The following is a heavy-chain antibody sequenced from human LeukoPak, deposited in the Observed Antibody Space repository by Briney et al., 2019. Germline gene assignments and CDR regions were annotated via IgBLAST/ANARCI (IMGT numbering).Heavy chain of an antibody. J-gene: IGHJ6*03. CDR1: GDTFSSYG. CDR3: VRVARNYDLDSYYYIDV. Sequence: GASVKVSCKASGDTFSSYGLNWVRQAPGQGLEWMGGFVPIFTTPNNAHKSQGRVTFTTDASTSTAYMELSSLRSEDTAVYYCVRVARNYDLDSYYYIDVSGEGTTVTVS. D-gene: IGHD3-22*01. CDR2: FVPIFTTP. V-gene: IGHV1-69*05.